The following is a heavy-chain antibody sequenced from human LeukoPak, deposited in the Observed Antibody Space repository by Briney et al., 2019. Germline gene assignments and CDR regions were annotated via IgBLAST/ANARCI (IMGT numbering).Heavy chain of an antibody. CDR2: IYSGGST. V-gene: IGHV3-66*01. Sequence: GGSLRLSCAASGFTVSSNYMSWVRQAPGKGLEWVSVIYSGGSTYYADSVKGRFTISRDNSKNTLYLQMNSLRAEDTAVYYCARDQSSGSSWPNWFDPWGQGTLVTVSS. D-gene: IGHD6-13*01. J-gene: IGHJ5*02. CDR1: GFTVSSNY. CDR3: ARDQSSGSSWPNWFDP.